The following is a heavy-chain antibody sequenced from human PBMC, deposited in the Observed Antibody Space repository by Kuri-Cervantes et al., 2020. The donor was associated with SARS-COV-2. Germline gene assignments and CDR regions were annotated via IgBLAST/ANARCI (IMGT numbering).Heavy chain of an antibody. D-gene: IGHD4-23*01. J-gene: IGHJ6*03. CDR2: IYTSGST. V-gene: IGHV4-61*10. Sequence: ESLKISCTVSGGSISSGSYYWSWIRQPAGKGLEWIGYIYTSGSTNYNPSLKSRVTISVDTSKNQFSLKLSSVTAADTAVYYCARDLRNTVVTPNYYYYYYMDVWGKGTTVTVSS. CDR3: ARDLRNTVVTPNYYYYYYMDV. CDR1: GGSISSGSYY.